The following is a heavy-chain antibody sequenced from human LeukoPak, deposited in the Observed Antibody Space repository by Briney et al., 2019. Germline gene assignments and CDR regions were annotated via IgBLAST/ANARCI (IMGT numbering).Heavy chain of an antibody. CDR1: EFTFSSYW. CDR2: ISSNGGST. CDR3: ARGDCSGGSCYGDSGNDAFDI. Sequence: HPGGSLRLSCAASEFTFSSYWMSWVRQAPGKGLEYVSAISSNGGSTYYANSVKGRFTISRDNSKNTLYLQMGSLRAEDMAVYYCARGDCSGGSCYGDSGNDAFDIWGQGTMVTVSS. V-gene: IGHV3-64*01. J-gene: IGHJ3*02. D-gene: IGHD2-15*01.